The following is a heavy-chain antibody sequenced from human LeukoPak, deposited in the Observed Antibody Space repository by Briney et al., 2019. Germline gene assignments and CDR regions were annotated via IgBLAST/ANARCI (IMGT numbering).Heavy chain of an antibody. J-gene: IGHJ4*02. D-gene: IGHD6-6*01. V-gene: IGHV1-2*02. CDR3: VRDDGRSSVNAFDV. Sequence: GASVKVSRKASGYSFTAYYIHWVRQAPGQGLEWMGWNNANNGDTSYAQKFQGRVTMTRDTSINTGYMELRGLTSDDTAVYFCVRDDGRSSVNAFDVWGQGTLVTVSS. CDR2: NNANNGDT. CDR1: GYSFTAYY.